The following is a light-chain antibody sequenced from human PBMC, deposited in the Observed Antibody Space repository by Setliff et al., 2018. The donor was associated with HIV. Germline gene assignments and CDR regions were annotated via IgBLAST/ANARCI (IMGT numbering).Light chain of an antibody. CDR1: GSDIGGYKY. V-gene: IGLV2-14*03. CDR2: VVN. Sequence: QSALTQPTSVSGSPGQSIAISCNGTGSDIGGYKYVSWYQQQPGKAPKLIIYVVNSRPSGISTRFSGSKSGNTASLTISGLQAEDEAVYFCSSYTSTRSWVFGGGTQLTVL. J-gene: IGLJ3*02. CDR3: SSYTSTRSWV.